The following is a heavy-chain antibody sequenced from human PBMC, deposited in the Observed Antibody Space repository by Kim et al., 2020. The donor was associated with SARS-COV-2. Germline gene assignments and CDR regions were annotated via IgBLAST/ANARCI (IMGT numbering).Heavy chain of an antibody. Sequence: GGSLRLSCAASGFTFSDYYMSWIRQAPGKGLEWVSYISSSGSTIYYADSVKGRFTISRDNAKNSLYLQMNSLRAEDTAVYYCARDLRLLYYYYGMDVWGQGTTVTVSS. CDR2: ISSSGSTI. CDR3: ARDLRLLYYYYGMDV. V-gene: IGHV3-11*01. D-gene: IGHD1-26*01. CDR1: GFTFSDYY. J-gene: IGHJ6*02.